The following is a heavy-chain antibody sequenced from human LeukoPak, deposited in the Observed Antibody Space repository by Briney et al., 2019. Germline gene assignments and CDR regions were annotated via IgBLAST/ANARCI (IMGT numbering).Heavy chain of an antibody. CDR3: ARALISDDYVFMDV. D-gene: IGHD3-16*01. CDR2: INPNSGGT. J-gene: IGHJ6*02. CDR1: GYTFTGYY. V-gene: IGHV1-2*02. Sequence: GASVKVSCKASGYTFTGYYTQWVRQAPGQGLEWMGWINPNSGGTNYAQKFQGRVTMTRDTYITTAYMELSRLSSDDTAVYYCARALISDDYVFMDVWGQGTTVTVSS.